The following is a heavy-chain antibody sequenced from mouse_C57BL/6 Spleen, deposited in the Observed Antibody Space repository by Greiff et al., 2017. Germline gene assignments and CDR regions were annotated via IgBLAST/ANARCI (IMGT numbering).Heavy chain of an antibody. CDR2: IYPGNSDT. CDR3: TREGGFTTVLHPFDY. J-gene: IGHJ2*01. D-gene: IGHD1-1*01. CDR1: GYTFTSYW. V-gene: IGHV1-5*01. Sequence: VQLQQSGTVLARPGASVKMSCKTSGYTFTSYWMHWVKQRPGQGLEWIGAIYPGNSDTRYNQKFKGKAKLTAVTSASTAYMELSSLTNEDSAVYYCTREGGFTTVLHPFDYWGQGTTLTVSS.